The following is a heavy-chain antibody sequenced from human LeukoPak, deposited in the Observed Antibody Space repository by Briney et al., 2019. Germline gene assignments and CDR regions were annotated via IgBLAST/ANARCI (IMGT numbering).Heavy chain of an antibody. CDR2: IYPGDSDT. CDR1: GYSFTSYW. J-gene: IGHJ4*02. V-gene: IGHV5-51*04. D-gene: IGHD3-10*01. Sequence: GESLKISCKGSGYSFTSYWIGGVRQMPGKGLEWMGVIYPGDSDTRYRPSFQGQVTPSADKPIRPAYLQWSSLKPSDTAMYYCARVGGSGSYTSSIDYWGQGTLVTVSS. CDR3: ARVGGSGSYTSSIDY.